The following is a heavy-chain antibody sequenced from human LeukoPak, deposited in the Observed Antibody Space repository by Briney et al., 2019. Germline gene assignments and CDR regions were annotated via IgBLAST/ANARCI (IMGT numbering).Heavy chain of an antibody. CDR1: GGSFRGYY. J-gene: IGHJ6*02. V-gene: IGHV4-34*01. CDR2: INHSGST. CDR3: AGFYYYYGMDV. Sequence: SETLSLTCAVYGGSFRGYYWSWIRQPPGKGLEWIGEINHSGSTNYNPSLKSRVTISVDTSKNQFSLKLSSVTAADTAVYYCAGFYYYYGMDVWGQGTTVTVSS.